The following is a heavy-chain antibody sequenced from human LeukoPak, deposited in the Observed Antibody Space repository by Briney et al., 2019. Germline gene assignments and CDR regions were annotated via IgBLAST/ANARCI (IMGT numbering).Heavy chain of an antibody. CDR1: GGAFISYA. D-gene: IGHD2-2*01. CDR2: IIPIFGTA. CDR3: ARVDCSSTSCYSLSGYYYGMDV. Sequence: SVKVSCKASGGAFISYAISWVRQAPGQGLEWMGGIIPIFGTANYAQKFQGRVTITADESTSTAYMELSSLRSEDTAVYYCARVDCSSTSCYSLSGYYYGMDVWSQGTTVTVSS. J-gene: IGHJ6*02. V-gene: IGHV1-69*13.